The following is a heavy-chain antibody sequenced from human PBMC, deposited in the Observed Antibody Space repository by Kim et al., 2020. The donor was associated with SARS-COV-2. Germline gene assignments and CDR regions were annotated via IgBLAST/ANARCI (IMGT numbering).Heavy chain of an antibody. CDR2: GST. Sequence: GSTTYNPSLKSRVTISVDTSKNQFSLKLSSVTAADTAVHYCARDWEGLDYWGQGTLVTVSS. CDR3: ARDWEGLDY. D-gene: IGHD1-26*01. J-gene: IGHJ4*02. V-gene: IGHV4-59*01.